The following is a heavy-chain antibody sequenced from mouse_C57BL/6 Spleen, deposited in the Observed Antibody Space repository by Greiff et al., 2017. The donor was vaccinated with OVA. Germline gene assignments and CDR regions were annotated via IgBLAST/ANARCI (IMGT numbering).Heavy chain of an antibody. J-gene: IGHJ4*01. D-gene: IGHD2-5*01. CDR1: GYAFSSSW. CDR2: IYPGDGDT. V-gene: IGHV1-82*01. CDR3: ARSAYYSNYEYAMDY. Sequence: VQLQQSGPELVKPGASVKISCKASGYAFSSSWMNWVKQRPGKGLEWIGRIYPGDGDTNYNGKFKGKATLTADKSSSTAYMQLSSLTSEDSAVYFCARSAYYSNYEYAMDYWGQGTSVTISS.